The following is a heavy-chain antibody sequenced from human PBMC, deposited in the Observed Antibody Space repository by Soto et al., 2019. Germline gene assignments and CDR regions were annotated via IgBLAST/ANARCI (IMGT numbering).Heavy chain of an antibody. CDR1: GFTFSSYS. CDR2: ISSSSSYI. CDR3: ARATVTEDY. J-gene: IGHJ4*02. D-gene: IGHD4-17*01. Sequence: EVQLVESGGGLVKSGGSLRLSCAASGFTFSSYSMNWVRQAPGKGLEWVSSISSSSSYIYYADSVKGRFTISRDNAKNSLYLQMNSLRAEDTAVYYCARATVTEDYWGQGTLVTVSS. V-gene: IGHV3-21*01.